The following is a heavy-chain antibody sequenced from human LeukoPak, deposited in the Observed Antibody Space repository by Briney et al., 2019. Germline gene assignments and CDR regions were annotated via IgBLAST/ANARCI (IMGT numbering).Heavy chain of an antibody. CDR3: AGEGGLRST. J-gene: IGHJ4*02. V-gene: IGHV4-30-2*01. CDR2: IYHSGST. D-gene: IGHD4-17*01. Sequence: PSQTLSLTCAVSGGSISSGGYSWSWIRQPPGKGLEWIGYIYHSGSTYYNPSLKSRVTISVDRSKNQFSLKLSSVTAADTAVYYCAGEGGLRSTWGQGTLVTVSS. CDR1: GGSISSGGYS.